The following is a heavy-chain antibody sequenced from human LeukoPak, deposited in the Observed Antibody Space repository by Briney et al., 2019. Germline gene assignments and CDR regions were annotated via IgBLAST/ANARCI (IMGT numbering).Heavy chain of an antibody. J-gene: IGHJ4*02. CDR2: ISAYNGNT. D-gene: IGHD3-22*01. V-gene: IGHV1-18*01. Sequence: ASVKVSCKASGYTFTSYGISWVRQAPGQGLEWMGWISAYNGNTNYAQKLQGRVTMTTDTSTSTAYMELRSLRSDDTAVYYCARDHHPLLGYYYDSSGYSGYWGQGTLVTVSS. CDR1: GYTFTSYG. CDR3: ARDHHPLLGYYYDSSGYSGY.